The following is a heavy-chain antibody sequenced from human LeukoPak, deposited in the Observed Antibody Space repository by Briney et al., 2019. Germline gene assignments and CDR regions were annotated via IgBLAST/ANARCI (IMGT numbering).Heavy chain of an antibody. J-gene: IGHJ3*02. Sequence: PGGSLRLSCAASGFTFSSYAMSWVRQAPGKGLEWVSGIGGSGRSTYYADSVKGRFTISRDNSKNTLYLQMNGLRAEDTAVYYCAILYDSSGYYAFDIWGQGTMVTVSS. CDR3: AILYDSSGYYAFDI. CDR2: IGGSGRST. D-gene: IGHD3-22*01. CDR1: GFTFSSYA. V-gene: IGHV3-23*01.